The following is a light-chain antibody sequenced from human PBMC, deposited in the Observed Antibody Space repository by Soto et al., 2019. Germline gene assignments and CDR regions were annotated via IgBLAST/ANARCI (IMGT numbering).Light chain of an antibody. J-gene: IGLJ1*01. Sequence: QSVLTQPPSVSAAPGHKVTISCSGTASIIGNDYVSWYQQLPGEAPQLLSYDNNRRPSGIPDRFSGSRSDTSATLGITGLQTGDEADYYCGAWDSSLNVYVFGTGTKVTVL. V-gene: IGLV1-51*01. CDR3: GAWDSSLNVYV. CDR1: ASIIGNDY. CDR2: DNN.